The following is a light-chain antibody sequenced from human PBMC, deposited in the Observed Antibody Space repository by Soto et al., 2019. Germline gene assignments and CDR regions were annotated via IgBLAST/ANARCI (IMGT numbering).Light chain of an antibody. CDR3: QQYGSSPVS. CDR2: GAS. CDR1: QSVSSTN. Sequence: EIVLTQSPGTLSLSPGESATLSCRASQSVSSTNLAWYQQKPGQSPRLVMFGASSRATGIPDRFSGSGSGTDFTLTISRLEPEDFAVYYCQQYGSSPVSFGQGTKLESK. J-gene: IGKJ2*03. V-gene: IGKV3-20*01.